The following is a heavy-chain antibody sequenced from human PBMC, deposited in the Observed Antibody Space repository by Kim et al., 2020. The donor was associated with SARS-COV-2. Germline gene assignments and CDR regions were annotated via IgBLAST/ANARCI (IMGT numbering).Heavy chain of an antibody. Sequence: SETLSLTCTVSGGSISSSSYYWGWIRQPPGKGLEWIGSIYYSGSTYYNPSLKSRVTISVDTSKNQFSLKLSSVTAADTAVYYCARGITPGYGSGYNWFDPWGQGTLVTVSS. CDR2: IYYSGST. V-gene: IGHV4-39*01. J-gene: IGHJ5*02. CDR1: GGSISSSSYY. D-gene: IGHD3-10*01. CDR3: ARGITPGYGSGYNWFDP.